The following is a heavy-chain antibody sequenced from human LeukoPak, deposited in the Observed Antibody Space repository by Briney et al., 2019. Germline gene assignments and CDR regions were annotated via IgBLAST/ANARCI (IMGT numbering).Heavy chain of an antibody. CDR3: ARGNALQDY. CDR2: INPNSGGT. J-gene: IGHJ4*02. V-gene: IGHV1-2*02. Sequence: ASVKVSCKASGYTFTGYYIHWVRQAPGQGLEWMGWINPNSGGTNYAQKFQGRVTMTRDTSISTAYMELSSLRSEDTAVYYCARGNALQDYWGQGTLVTVSS. CDR1: GYTFTGYY.